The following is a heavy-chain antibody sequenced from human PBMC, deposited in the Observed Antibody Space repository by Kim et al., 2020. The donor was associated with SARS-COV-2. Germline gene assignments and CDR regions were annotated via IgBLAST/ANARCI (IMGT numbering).Heavy chain of an antibody. J-gene: IGHJ4*02. Sequence: SVNVSCKASGGTFSSYAISWVRQSPGQGLEWMGGIIPIFGTANYAQKFQGRVTITADKSTSTAYMELSSLRSEDTAVYYCARAAGYCSGGSCHPPSDYWGQGTLVPVSS. CDR3: ARAAGYCSGGSCHPPSDY. CDR2: IIPIFGTA. V-gene: IGHV1-69*06. CDR1: GGTFSSYA. D-gene: IGHD2-15*01.